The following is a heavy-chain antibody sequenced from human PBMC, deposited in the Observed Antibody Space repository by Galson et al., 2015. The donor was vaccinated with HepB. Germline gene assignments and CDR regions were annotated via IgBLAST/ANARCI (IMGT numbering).Heavy chain of an antibody. Sequence: SVKVSCKASGYTFTSYGISWVRQAPGQGLEWMGWISAYNGNTNYAQKLQGRVTMTTDTSTSTAYMELRSLRSDDTAVYYCARVTDFWSGYSYYYYYGMDVWGQGTTVTVSS. CDR2: ISAYNGNT. CDR1: GYTFTSYG. D-gene: IGHD3-3*01. CDR3: ARVTDFWSGYSYYYYYGMDV. J-gene: IGHJ6*02. V-gene: IGHV1-18*01.